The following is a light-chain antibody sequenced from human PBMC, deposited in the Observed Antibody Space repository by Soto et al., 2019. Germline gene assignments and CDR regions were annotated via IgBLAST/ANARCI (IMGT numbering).Light chain of an antibody. V-gene: IGKV3D-20*01. Sequence: EVVLTQSPATLSLSPGERATLSCGASQSVPRNYLAWYQQKSGLAPRLLMYDASIRATGIPDRFSGSGSGTDFTLTISRLEPEDFAVYYCQQYDRSPWTFGQGTKVDI. J-gene: IGKJ1*01. CDR2: DAS. CDR1: QSVPRNY. CDR3: QQYDRSPWT.